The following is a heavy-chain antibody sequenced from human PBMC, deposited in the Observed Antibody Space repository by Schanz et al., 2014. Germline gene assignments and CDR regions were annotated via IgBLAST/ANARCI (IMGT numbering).Heavy chain of an antibody. CDR2: ISNTGTFI. D-gene: IGHD1-1*01. J-gene: IGHJ4*02. CDR3: VRDAYLQIRGTVFDS. Sequence: VQLVESGGGLIQPGGSLRLSCAASGFRFRDYYMSWIRQAPGKGLEWVSIISNTGTFIYYADSVRGLFVISRDNAKSSLFLQMKGLRAEDTAVYYCVRDAYLQIRGTVFDSWGPGNLVTVSS. CDR1: GFRFRDYY. V-gene: IGHV3-11*01.